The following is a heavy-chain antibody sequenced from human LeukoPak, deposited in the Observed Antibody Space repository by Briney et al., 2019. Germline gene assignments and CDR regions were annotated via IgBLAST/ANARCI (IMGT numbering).Heavy chain of an antibody. V-gene: IGHV3-23*01. D-gene: IGHD1-1*01. CDR2: ISAGADVI. Sequence: GGSLRLSCEAAGFPFRDYPMGWVRRASGKRLEWVSGISAGADVIFYADPVKGRFTISRDNSKNTLYLQMNSLRAEDSAEYYCAKSLLTTATGTGRAFDIWGQGTMVTVSA. J-gene: IGHJ3*02. CDR1: GFPFRDYP. CDR3: AKSLLTTATGTGRAFDI.